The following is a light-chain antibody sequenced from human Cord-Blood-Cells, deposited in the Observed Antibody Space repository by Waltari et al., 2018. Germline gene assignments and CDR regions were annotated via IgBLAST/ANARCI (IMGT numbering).Light chain of an antibody. CDR2: GAS. CDR1: QSVSSK. V-gene: IGKV3-15*01. Sequence: IVMTQSPSTLFVSPGETATLSCRASQSVSSKLAGYQQKPGQAPRLLIYGASTRATGIPARFSGSGSGTDFTLTISSLQSEDFAVYYCQQNNNWPRTFGQGTKVESK. CDR3: QQNNNWPRT. J-gene: IGKJ1*01.